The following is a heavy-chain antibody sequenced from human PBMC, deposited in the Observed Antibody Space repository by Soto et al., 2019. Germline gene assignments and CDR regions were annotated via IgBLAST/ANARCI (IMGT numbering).Heavy chain of an antibody. CDR2: ISYDGSNK. D-gene: IGHD3-22*01. CDR1: GFTFSSYG. J-gene: IGHJ4*02. Sequence: GGSLRLSCAASGFTFSSYGMHWVRQAPGKGLEWVAVISYDGSNKYYADSVKGRFTISRDNSKNTLYLQMNSLRAEDTAVYYCAKAVGITMIVDYWGQGTLVTVSS. CDR3: AKAVGITMIVDY. V-gene: IGHV3-30*18.